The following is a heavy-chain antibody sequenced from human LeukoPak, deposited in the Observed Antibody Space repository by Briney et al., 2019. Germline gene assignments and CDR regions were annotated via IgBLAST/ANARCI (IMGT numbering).Heavy chain of an antibody. J-gene: IGHJ4*02. CDR2: ISFAGSNK. Sequence: PGGSLRLSCAASGFTFSSYGMHWVRQAPGKGLEWVAVISFAGSNKYYADSVKGRFTISRDNAKNSLYLQMNSLRAEDTALYYCATAGYSGSYYGVYWGQGTLVTVSS. CDR3: ATAGYSGSYYGVY. V-gene: IGHV3-30*03. D-gene: IGHD1-26*01. CDR1: GFTFSSYG.